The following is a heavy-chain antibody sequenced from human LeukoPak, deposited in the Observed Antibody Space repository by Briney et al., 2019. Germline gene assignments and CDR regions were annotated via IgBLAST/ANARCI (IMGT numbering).Heavy chain of an antibody. V-gene: IGHV4-34*01. CDR3: ARGRVGRYCSGGSCYYNDY. CDR1: GGSFSGYY. D-gene: IGHD2-15*01. Sequence: SETLSLTCAVYGGSFSGYYWSWIRQPPGKGLEWIGEINHSGSTNYNPSLKSRVTISVDTSKNQFSLKLSSVTAADTAVYYCARGRVGRYCSGGSCYYNDYWGQGTLVTVSS. CDR2: INHSGST. J-gene: IGHJ4*02.